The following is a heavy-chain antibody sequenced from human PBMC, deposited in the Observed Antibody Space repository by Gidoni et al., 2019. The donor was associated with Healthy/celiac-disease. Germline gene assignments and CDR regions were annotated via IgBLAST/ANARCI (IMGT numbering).Heavy chain of an antibody. CDR2: ICSGSST. J-gene: IGHJ4*02. Sequence: EVQLVESGGGLVQPGGSPRLSCAASGFTVSSNYMSWVRQAPGKGREWGSVICSGSSTYYADSVKGRVNISRHNSKNTLYLQMNSLRAEDTAVYYCARGDTDHFDYWGQGTLVTVSS. V-gene: IGHV3-53*04. CDR1: GFTVSSNY. D-gene: IGHD5-18*01. CDR3: ARGDTDHFDY.